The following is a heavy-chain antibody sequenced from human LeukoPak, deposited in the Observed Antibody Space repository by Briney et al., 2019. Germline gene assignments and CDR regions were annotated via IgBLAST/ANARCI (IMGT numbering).Heavy chain of an antibody. CDR1: GFTFSDYY. J-gene: IGHJ4*02. Sequence: GGSLRLSCAASGFTFSDYYMSWIRQAPGKGLEWVSYISSSGSTIYYADSVKGRFTISRDNAKNPLYLQMNSLRAEDTAVYYCARYQLLYYFDYWGQGTLVTVSS. V-gene: IGHV3-11*01. CDR3: ARYQLLYYFDY. D-gene: IGHD2-2*01. CDR2: ISSSGSTI.